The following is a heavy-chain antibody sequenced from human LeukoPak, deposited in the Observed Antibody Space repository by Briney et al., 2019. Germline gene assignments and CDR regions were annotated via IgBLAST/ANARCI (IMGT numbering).Heavy chain of an antibody. Sequence: ASVKVSCKASGYTFTSYGISWVRHAPGQGFEWMGWISAYNGNTNYAQKLQGRVTMTTDTSTSTAYMELRSLRSDDTAVYYCAASQWLALKDAFDIWGQGTMVTVSS. J-gene: IGHJ3*02. D-gene: IGHD6-19*01. CDR1: GYTFTSYG. CDR3: AASQWLALKDAFDI. V-gene: IGHV1-18*01. CDR2: ISAYNGNT.